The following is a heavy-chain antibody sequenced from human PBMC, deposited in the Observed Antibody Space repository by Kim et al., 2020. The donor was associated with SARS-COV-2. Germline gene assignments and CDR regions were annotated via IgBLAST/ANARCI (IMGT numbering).Heavy chain of an antibody. Sequence: SVKVSCKASGGTFSSYAISWVRQAPGQGLEWMGRIIPILGIANYAQKFQGRVTITADKSTSTAYMELSSLRSEDTAVYYCARSEDSSGWPDAFDIWGQGTMVTVSS. J-gene: IGHJ3*02. V-gene: IGHV1-69*04. CDR2: IIPILGIA. CDR1: GGTFSSYA. D-gene: IGHD6-19*01. CDR3: ARSEDSSGWPDAFDI.